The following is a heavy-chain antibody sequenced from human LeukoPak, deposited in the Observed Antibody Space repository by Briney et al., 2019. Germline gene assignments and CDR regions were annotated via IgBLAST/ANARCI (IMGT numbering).Heavy chain of an antibody. CDR2: ISGSGGST. V-gene: IGHV3-23*01. Sequence: GGSLRLPCAASGFTFSTYAVSWVRQAPGKGLEWVSAISGSGGSTFYADSVKGRFTISRDNSKNTLYLQMNSLRAEDTAIYYCAKVDFYYDILTGYPDYWGQGTLVTVSS. J-gene: IGHJ4*02. CDR1: GFTFSTYA. CDR3: AKVDFYYDILTGYPDY. D-gene: IGHD3-9*01.